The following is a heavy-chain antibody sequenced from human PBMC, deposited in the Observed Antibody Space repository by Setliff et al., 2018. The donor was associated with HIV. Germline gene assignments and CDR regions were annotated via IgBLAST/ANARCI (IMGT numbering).Heavy chain of an antibody. CDR2: INHSRRT. Sequence: SETLSLTCAVYGGSFSGFYWNWIRQAPGKGLEWIGEINHSRRTKYNPSLKSRVTISIDTSKNQFSLKLSSVTAADTAFYYCARGFSGDYLFTGYLDVWGKGTTVTVSS. J-gene: IGHJ6*03. V-gene: IGHV4-34*01. CDR1: GGSFSGFY. CDR3: ARGFSGDYLFTGYLDV. D-gene: IGHD3-22*01.